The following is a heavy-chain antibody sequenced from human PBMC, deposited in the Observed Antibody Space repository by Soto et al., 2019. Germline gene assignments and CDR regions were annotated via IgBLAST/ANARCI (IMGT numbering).Heavy chain of an antibody. D-gene: IGHD3-10*01. CDR1: GFTFSSYA. CDR3: AKDFLSGTYFFWFDP. Sequence: GGSLRLSCAASGFTFSSYAMSWVRQAPGKGLEWVSAISGSGGSTYYADSVKGRFTISRDNSKNTLYLQMNSLRAEDTALYYCAKDFLSGTYFFWFDPWGQGTLVTVSS. V-gene: IGHV3-23*01. J-gene: IGHJ5*02. CDR2: ISGSGGST.